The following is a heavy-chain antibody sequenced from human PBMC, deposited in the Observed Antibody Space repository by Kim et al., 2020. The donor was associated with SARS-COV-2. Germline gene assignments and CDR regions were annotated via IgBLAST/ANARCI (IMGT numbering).Heavy chain of an antibody. CDR2: ISGSGGST. CDR1: GFTFSSYA. Sequence: GGSLRLSCAASGFTFSSYAMSWVRQAPGKGLEWVSAISGSGGSTYYADSVKGRFTISRDNSKNTLYLQMNSLRAEDTAVYYCAKFEEGSSWYNEAPLDYWGQGTLVTVSS. D-gene: IGHD6-13*01. J-gene: IGHJ4*02. CDR3: AKFEEGSSWYNEAPLDY. V-gene: IGHV3-23*01.